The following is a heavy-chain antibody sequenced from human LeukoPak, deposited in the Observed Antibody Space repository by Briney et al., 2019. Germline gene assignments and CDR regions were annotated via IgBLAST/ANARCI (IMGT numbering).Heavy chain of an antibody. CDR2: IHYSGST. Sequence: SQTLSLTCTVSGGSISSGGYYWSWIRHRPGKGLEWTGYIHYSGSTYYSPSLKSRVTISVDTSKNQFSLKLNSVTAADTAVYYCARSHYSDRSGYFSYRYWGQGTLVTVSS. CDR1: GGSISSGGYY. J-gene: IGHJ4*02. CDR3: ARSHYSDRSGYFSYRY. D-gene: IGHD3-22*01. V-gene: IGHV4-31*03.